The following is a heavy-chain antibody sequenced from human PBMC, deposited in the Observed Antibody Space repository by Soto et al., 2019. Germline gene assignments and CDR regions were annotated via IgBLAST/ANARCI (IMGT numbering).Heavy chain of an antibody. Sequence: VQLLESGGGLVQPGGSLRLSCAASGFTFSSYAMSWVRQAPGKGLGWVSTISGSGGRTYYADSVKGRFTISRDNSKNTLYLQMNSLRAEDTAVYYCAKDPLDDYVWGSYRPADYWGQGTLVTVSS. V-gene: IGHV3-23*01. CDR3: AKDPLDDYVWGSYRPADY. CDR2: ISGSGGRT. J-gene: IGHJ4*02. CDR1: GFTFSSYA. D-gene: IGHD3-16*02.